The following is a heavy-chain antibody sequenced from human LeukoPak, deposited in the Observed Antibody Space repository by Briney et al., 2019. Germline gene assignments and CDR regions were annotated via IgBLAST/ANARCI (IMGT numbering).Heavy chain of an antibody. J-gene: IGHJ4*02. CDR2: IYYSGST. D-gene: IGHD4-17*01. V-gene: IGHV4-59*08. Sequence: SETLSLTCTVSGASIISYYWSWIRQPPGKGLEWIGYIYYSGSTNYNPSLKSRVTISVDTSKNQFSLKLSPVTAADTVVYYCARHDYGDYSDYWGQGTLVTVSS. CDR3: ARHDYGDYSDY. CDR1: GASIISYY.